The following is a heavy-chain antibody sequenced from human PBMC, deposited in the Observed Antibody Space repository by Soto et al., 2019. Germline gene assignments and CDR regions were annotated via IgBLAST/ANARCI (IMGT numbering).Heavy chain of an antibody. CDR3: ARDRESSGWHKGPRNRFDP. D-gene: IGHD6-19*01. CDR2: INPSGGST. CDR1: GYTFTSYY. J-gene: IGHJ5*02. Sequence: ASVKVSCKASGYTFTSYYMHWVRQAPGQGLEWMGIINPSGGSTSYAQKFQGRVTMTRDTSTSTVYMELSSLRSEDTAVYYCARDRESSGWHKGPRNRFDPWGQGTLVTVSS. V-gene: IGHV1-46*01.